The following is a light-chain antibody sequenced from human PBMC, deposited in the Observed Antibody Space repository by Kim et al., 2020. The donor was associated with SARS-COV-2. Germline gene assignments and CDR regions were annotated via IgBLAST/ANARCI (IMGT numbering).Light chain of an antibody. CDR1: SSDVGGYNY. CDR2: DVT. CDR3: SSYTISRTYV. J-gene: IGLJ1*01. V-gene: IGLV2-14*04. Sequence: GQSITISCTATSSDVGGYNYVSWFQQHPGKAPKLMIYDVTKRPSGVSNRFSGSKSGNTASLTISGLQAEDEADYYCSSYTISRTYVFGSGTKVTVL.